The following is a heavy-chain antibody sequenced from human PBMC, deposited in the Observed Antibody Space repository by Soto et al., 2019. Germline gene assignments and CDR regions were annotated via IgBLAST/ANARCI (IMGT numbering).Heavy chain of an antibody. Sequence: PSETLSLTCAVYGGSFSGYYWSWIRQPPGKGLEWIGEINHSGSTNYNPSIKSRVTISVDTSKNQFSLKLSSVTAADTAVYYCARGVSITMVRGVIAEDYYYYGMDVWGQGTTVT. CDR2: INHSGST. CDR1: GGSFSGYY. D-gene: IGHD3-10*01. V-gene: IGHV4-34*01. CDR3: ARGVSITMVRGVIAEDYYYYGMDV. J-gene: IGHJ6*02.